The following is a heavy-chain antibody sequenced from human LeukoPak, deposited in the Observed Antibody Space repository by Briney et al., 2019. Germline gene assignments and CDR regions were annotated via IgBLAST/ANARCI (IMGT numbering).Heavy chain of an antibody. CDR3: ANKKGLAP. V-gene: IGHV4-34*01. CDR1: AGSFSGYF. Sequence: SETLSLTCAVHAGSFSGYFWSWIRQPPGKGLEWIGEINHSGSTNFNPSLKSRVTMSVDTSKNQFSLKLTSVTAADTAVYYCANKKGLAPCGQGTLVTVSS. J-gene: IGHJ5*02. CDR2: INHSGST.